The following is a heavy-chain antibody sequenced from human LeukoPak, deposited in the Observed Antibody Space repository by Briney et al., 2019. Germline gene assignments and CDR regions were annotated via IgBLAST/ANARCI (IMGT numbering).Heavy chain of an antibody. CDR1: GFTFTTYW. CDR3: ARDAVDTANAV. CDR2: INSDGSIT. D-gene: IGHD5-18*01. V-gene: IGHV3-74*01. J-gene: IGHJ6*02. Sequence: GGSLRLSCAASGFTFTTYWMHWVRQAPGKGLVWVSHINSDGSITSYADSVKGRFTISRDNAKDTLYLQMNSLRAEDTAVYYCARDAVDTANAVWGQGTTVTVSS.